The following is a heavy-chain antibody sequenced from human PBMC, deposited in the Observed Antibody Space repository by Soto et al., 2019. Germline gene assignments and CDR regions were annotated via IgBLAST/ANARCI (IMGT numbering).Heavy chain of an antibody. J-gene: IGHJ3*02. CDR1: GVTFDYYA. CDR2: ISWNSGDI. D-gene: IGHD5-12*01. V-gene: IGHV3-9*01. CDR3: AKGYNLVGVTNDYSAAFDI. Sequence: PGGSLRLSCAASGVTFDYYAMHGVRQVAGTGLEWVSGISWNSGDIGYADSLKGRFTISRDNAKNSLYLQMNSLRAEDTAFYYCAKGYNLVGVTNDYSAAFDIWGQGTMVTVS.